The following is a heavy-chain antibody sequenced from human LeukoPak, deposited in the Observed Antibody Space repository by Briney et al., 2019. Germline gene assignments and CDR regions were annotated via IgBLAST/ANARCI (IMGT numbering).Heavy chain of an antibody. Sequence: SETLSLTCTVSGGSISSGGYYWSWIRQHPGKGLEWIGYIYYSGSTYYNPSLKSRVTISVDTSKNQFSLKLSSVTAADTAVYYCARDSSSWFYFDYWGQGTLVTVSS. CDR3: ARDSSSWFYFDY. CDR1: GGSISSGGYY. D-gene: IGHD6-13*01. CDR2: IYYSGST. V-gene: IGHV4-31*03. J-gene: IGHJ4*02.